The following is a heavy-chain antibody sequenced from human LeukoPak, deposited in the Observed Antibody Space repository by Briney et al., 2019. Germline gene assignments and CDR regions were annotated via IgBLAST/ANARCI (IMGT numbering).Heavy chain of an antibody. CDR2: INLSGTT. CDR3: ARHVGSSSWSVNGMDV. D-gene: IGHD6-13*01. CDR1: GGSISSSTYY. V-gene: IGHV4-39*01. J-gene: IGHJ6*02. Sequence: PSETLSLTCSVSGGSISSSTYYWGWIRQPPGKGLEWIGSINLSGTTYNNPSLKSRVTISVDTSKNQFSLKLSSATAADTAVYYCARHVGSSSWSVNGMDVWGQGTTVTVSS.